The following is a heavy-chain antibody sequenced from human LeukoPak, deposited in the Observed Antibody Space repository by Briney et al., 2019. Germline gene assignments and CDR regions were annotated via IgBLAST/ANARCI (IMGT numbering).Heavy chain of an antibody. CDR2: IYTSGST. J-gene: IGHJ4*02. CDR3: ARAWRFTYGRFDY. V-gene: IGHV4-61*02. CDR1: GGSIGSVNNY. Sequence: SQTLSLTCAVPGGSIGSVNNYWIWIRQPAGKGLEWIGRIYTSGSTNYNPSHKSRVTISIDTSKNQFSLKLTSVTAADTAVYYCARAWRFTYGRFDYWGRGTLVTVSS. D-gene: IGHD5-18*01.